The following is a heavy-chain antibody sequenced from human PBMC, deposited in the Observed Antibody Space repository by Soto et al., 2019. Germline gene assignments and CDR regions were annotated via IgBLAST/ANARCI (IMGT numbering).Heavy chain of an antibody. J-gene: IGHJ4*02. CDR1: VGSISSGGYY. D-gene: IGHD3-22*01. V-gene: IGHV4-31*03. CDR3: ATEYYDSRGYYYIDS. Sequence: PSETLCLTCTFYVGSISSGGYYCSWIRQHPGKGLEWIGHIYHSGTTYYNPSLKSRVTISVDTSKNQISLKLTSVSAADTAVYYCATEYYDSRGYYYIDSWGQGTLVTVSS. CDR2: IYHSGTT.